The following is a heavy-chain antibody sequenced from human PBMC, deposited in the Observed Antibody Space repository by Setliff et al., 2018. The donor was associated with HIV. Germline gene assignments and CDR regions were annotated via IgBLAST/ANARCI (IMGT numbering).Heavy chain of an antibody. D-gene: IGHD5-12*01. Sequence: LRLSCAASGFTFDRYWMHWVRQAPGKGLMWVSHINNDETITKYADSVKDRFTISRDNAKNTLYLQMNSLRAEDTGVYYCHSGYDTEEQSYFDYWGQGTLVTVSS. CDR2: INNDETIT. J-gene: IGHJ4*02. CDR1: GFTFDRYW. CDR3: HSGYDTEEQSYFDY. V-gene: IGHV3-74*01.